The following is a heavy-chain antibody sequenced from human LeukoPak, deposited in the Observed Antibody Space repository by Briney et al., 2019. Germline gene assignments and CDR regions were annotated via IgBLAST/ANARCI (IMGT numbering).Heavy chain of an antibody. J-gene: IGHJ4*02. Sequence: GGSLRLSCVASGFKFSTYGMHWVRQAPGKGLEWVAFMRYDGSGKYYADSVKGRFTISRDNSKNTLYLQMTSLRAEDTSVYYCAKGPLTEVAGTTWDYWGQGTPVTVPS. D-gene: IGHD6-19*01. CDR1: GFKFSTYG. V-gene: IGHV3-30*02. CDR2: MRYDGSGK. CDR3: AKGPLTEVAGTTWDY.